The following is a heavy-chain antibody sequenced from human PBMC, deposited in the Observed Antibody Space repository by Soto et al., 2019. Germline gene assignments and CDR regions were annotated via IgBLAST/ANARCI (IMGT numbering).Heavy chain of an antibody. D-gene: IGHD1-26*01. V-gene: IGHV3-30*18. CDR2: ISYDGSNT. CDR3: AKEGGLSGSYYISSSYYFDY. CDR1: GFTFSSYG. J-gene: IGHJ4*02. Sequence: QVQLVESGGGVVQPGRSLRLSCGASGFTFSSYGMHWVRQAPGKGLEWVAIISYDGSNTYYADSVKGRFTISRDNSKNTLYLQRNSLRAEDTSVYYCAKEGGLSGSYYISSSYYFDYWGQGTLVTVSS.